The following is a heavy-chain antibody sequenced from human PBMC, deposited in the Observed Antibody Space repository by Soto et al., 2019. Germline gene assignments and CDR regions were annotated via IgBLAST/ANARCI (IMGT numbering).Heavy chain of an antibody. CDR1: GFTFSSYS. J-gene: IGHJ6*02. D-gene: IGHD3-3*01. CDR3: ARVVRFLEWLMFYGMDV. Sequence: GGSLRLSCAASGFTFSSYSMNWVRQAPGKGLEWVSYISSSSSTIYYADSVKGRFTISRDNAKNSLYLQMNSLRDEDTAVYYCARVVRFLEWLMFYGMDVWGQGTTVTVSS. V-gene: IGHV3-48*02. CDR2: ISSSSSTI.